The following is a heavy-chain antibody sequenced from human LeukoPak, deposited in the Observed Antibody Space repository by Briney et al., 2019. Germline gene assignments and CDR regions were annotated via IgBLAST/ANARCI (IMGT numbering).Heavy chain of an antibody. V-gene: IGHV3-66*01. J-gene: IGHJ5*02. CDR2: IYSGGST. CDR1: GFTVSSSY. Sequence: GGSLRLSCAASGFTVSSSYMNWVRQAPGKGLEWVSVIYSGGSTYYADSVKGRFTISRDNSKNTLYLQMNSLRAEDTTVYYCARDSNFDWFDPWGQGTLVTVSS. D-gene: IGHD1-7*01. CDR3: ARDSNFDWFDP.